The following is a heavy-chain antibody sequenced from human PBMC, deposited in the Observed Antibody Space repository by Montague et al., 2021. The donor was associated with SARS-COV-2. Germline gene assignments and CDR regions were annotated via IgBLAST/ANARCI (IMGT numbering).Heavy chain of an antibody. CDR3: ARAYCGGDCYFYWYFDL. CDR1: GDSVSSNIAT. D-gene: IGHD2-21*02. CDR2: TYYRSKWYN. V-gene: IGHV6-1*01. Sequence: CAISGDSVSSNIATWNWIRQSPSRGLEWLGRTYYRSKWYNDYAVSVTSRVIINPDTSNNRISLQLNSVTPEDTAVYDCARAYCGGDCYFYWYFDLWGRGTLVTVSS. J-gene: IGHJ2*01.